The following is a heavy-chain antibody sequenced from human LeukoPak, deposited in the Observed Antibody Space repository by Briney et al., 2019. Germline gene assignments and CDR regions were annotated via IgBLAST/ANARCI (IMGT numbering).Heavy chain of an antibody. CDR2: FYYDGST. CDR1: GASISQHY. J-gene: IGHJ3*02. CDR3: TRGITGHCRSRGGFAFDI. V-gene: IGHV4-59*11. Sequence: PSETLSLTCTVSGASISQHYWSWIRQPPGKGLEYVGYFYYDGSTNYTSSVRRRVTILVDTSKNQFTLNLRSVTAADTAKYYCTRGITGHCRSRGGFAFDIWGQGTVVAVSS. D-gene: IGHD3-16*01.